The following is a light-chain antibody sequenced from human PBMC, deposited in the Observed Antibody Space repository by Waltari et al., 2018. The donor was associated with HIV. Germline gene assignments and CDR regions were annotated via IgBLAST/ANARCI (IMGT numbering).Light chain of an antibody. CDR3: CAYAGGLE. Sequence: QSALTQPASVSGSPGQSITISCTGTSSGTGNYNLVSWYQLYPGKAPKLIIYEDNKRPSGVSNRFSGSKSADTASLTISGLQAEDEADYYCCAYAGGLEFGGGTKLTVL. CDR2: EDN. CDR1: SSGTGNYNL. J-gene: IGLJ2*01. V-gene: IGLV2-23*01.